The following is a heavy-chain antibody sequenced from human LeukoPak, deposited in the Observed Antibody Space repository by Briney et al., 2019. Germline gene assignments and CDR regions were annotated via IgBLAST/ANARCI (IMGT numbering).Heavy chain of an antibody. Sequence: GGSLRLSCAASEFTFSSYNMNWVRQAPGRGLEWVSSISSSSAYIYYADSVKGRFTISRDNAKNSLYLQMNSLRAEDTAVYYCARLSGLLWFGELADYFDYWGQGTLVTVSS. CDR1: EFTFSSYN. CDR2: ISSSSAYI. J-gene: IGHJ4*02. V-gene: IGHV3-21*01. D-gene: IGHD3-10*01. CDR3: ARLSGLLWFGELADYFDY.